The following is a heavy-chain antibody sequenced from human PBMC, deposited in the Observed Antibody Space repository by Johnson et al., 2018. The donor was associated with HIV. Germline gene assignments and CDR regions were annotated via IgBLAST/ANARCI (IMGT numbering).Heavy chain of an antibody. D-gene: IGHD6-13*01. J-gene: IGHJ3*02. Sequence: VQLMESGGGLIQPGGSLRLSCAASGFTVSSDYMSWVRQAPGQGLEWVSVIYSAGSTYYADYVKGRFTISRDNSKNTLYLQMNSLRAEDTAVYYCAKSRSSPAPYDAFDIWGQGTMVTVSS. CDR2: IYSAGST. V-gene: IGHV3-53*01. CDR3: AKSRSSPAPYDAFDI. CDR1: GFTVSSDY.